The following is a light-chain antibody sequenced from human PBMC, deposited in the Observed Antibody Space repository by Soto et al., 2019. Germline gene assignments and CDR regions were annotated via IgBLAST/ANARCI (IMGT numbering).Light chain of an antibody. V-gene: IGKV2-30*02. Sequence: DVVMTQSPLSLPVILGQAASISCKSSQSLVHSDGNTYFTWFQQRPGQSPRRLFHQVSNRDSGVRDRFSGSGSGTDFTLKISRVEAEDVGVYYCIQGTHWPPTFGQGTKVEIK. J-gene: IGKJ1*01. CDR2: QVS. CDR3: IQGTHWPPT. CDR1: QSLVHSDGNTY.